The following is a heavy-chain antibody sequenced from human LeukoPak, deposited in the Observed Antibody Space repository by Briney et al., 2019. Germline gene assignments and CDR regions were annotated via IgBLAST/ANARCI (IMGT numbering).Heavy chain of an antibody. V-gene: IGHV4-59*01. CDR2: IYYSGST. CDR3: ARVGIAAAGGFDP. CDR1: GGSISSYY. D-gene: IGHD6-13*01. Sequence: SETLSLTCTVSGGSISSYYWSWIRQPPGKGLEWIGYIYYSGSTNYNPSLKSRVTISVDTSKNQFSLKLSSVTAADTAMYYCARVGIAAAGGFDPWGQGTLVTVSS. J-gene: IGHJ5*02.